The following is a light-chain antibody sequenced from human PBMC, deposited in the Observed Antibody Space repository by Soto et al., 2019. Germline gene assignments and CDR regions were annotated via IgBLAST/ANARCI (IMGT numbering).Light chain of an antibody. CDR2: GVS. CDR3: QHYGSSWT. V-gene: IGKV3-20*01. CDR1: QTGSNSY. J-gene: IGKJ1*01. Sequence: IVLTQSPGTLSLSPGERATLSCRASQTGSNSYLAWYQQKSGQAPRLLIYGVSTRATGTPDRFSGSGSGTDFTLTISRLEPEDFAVYYCQHYGSSWTFGQGTKVE.